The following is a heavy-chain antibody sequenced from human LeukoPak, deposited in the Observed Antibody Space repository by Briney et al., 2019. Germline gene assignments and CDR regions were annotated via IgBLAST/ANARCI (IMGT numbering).Heavy chain of an antibody. CDR2: INPNSGGT. V-gene: IGHV1-2*04. CDR3: ARGGYSGYDLTYYYYGMDV. Sequence: ASVKVSCKASGYTFTSYGYSWVRQAPGQGLEWMGWINPNSGGTNYAQKFQGWVTMTRDTSISTAYMELSRLRSDDTAVYYCARGGYSGYDLTYYYYGMDVWGQGTTVTVSS. CDR1: GYTFTSYG. D-gene: IGHD5-12*01. J-gene: IGHJ6*02.